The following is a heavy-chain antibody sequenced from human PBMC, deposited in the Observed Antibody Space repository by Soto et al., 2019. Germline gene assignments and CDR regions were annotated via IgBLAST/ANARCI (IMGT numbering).Heavy chain of an antibody. V-gene: IGHV3-48*01. CDR3: ASSIVATIRDY. CDR2: ISSSSTI. D-gene: IGHD5-12*01. CDR1: GFTFSSYS. Sequence: GGSLRLSCAASGFTFSSYSMNWVRQAPGKGLEWVSYISSSSTIYYADSVKGRFTISRDNAKNSLYLQMNSLRAEDTAVYYCASSIVATIRDYWGQGTLVTVSS. J-gene: IGHJ4*02.